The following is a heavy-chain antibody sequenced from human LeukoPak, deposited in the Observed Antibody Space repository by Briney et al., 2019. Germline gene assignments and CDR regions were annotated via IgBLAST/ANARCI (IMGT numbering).Heavy chain of an antibody. CDR3: VTEMELGLTSDGFDY. Sequence: GGSLRLSCAASRFTFNSYQLHWPRQTPGKGLEGISYFGVDGRTKLYADSVKGRFTISRDNARDSWFLQMSSLRAEDTAMYYCVTEMELGLTSDGFDYWGQGIPVTVSS. J-gene: IGHJ4*02. CDR2: FGVDGRTK. V-gene: IGHV3-48*03. D-gene: IGHD1-7*01. CDR1: RFTFNSYQ.